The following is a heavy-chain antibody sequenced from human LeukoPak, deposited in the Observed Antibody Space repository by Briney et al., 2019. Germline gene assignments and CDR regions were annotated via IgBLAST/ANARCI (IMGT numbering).Heavy chain of an antibody. D-gene: IGHD2/OR15-2a*01. Sequence: SETLSLTCTVSGGSISSGDYYWSWIRQPPGRGLEWIGYIYYSGSSFYNPSLKSRVTISVDTSKNHVSLNLSSVTAADTAVYYCARGNNPYYFDYWGQGTLVTVSS. J-gene: IGHJ4*02. V-gene: IGHV4-30-4*08. CDR2: IYYSGSS. CDR3: ARGNNPYYFDY. CDR1: GGSISSGDYY.